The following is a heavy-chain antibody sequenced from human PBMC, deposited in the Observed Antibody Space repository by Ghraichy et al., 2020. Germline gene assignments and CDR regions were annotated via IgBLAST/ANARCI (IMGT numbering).Heavy chain of an antibody. CDR1: GFTVSSNY. CDR3: ARDVDYYGSGSYYTAY. CDR2: IYSGGST. Sequence: GGSLRLSCAASGFTVSSNYMSWVRQAPGKGLEWVSVIYSGGSTYYADSVKGRFTISRDNSKNTLYLQMNSLRAEDTAVYYCARDVDYYGSGSYYTAYWGQGTLVTVSS. J-gene: IGHJ4*02. V-gene: IGHV3-53*01. D-gene: IGHD3-10*01.